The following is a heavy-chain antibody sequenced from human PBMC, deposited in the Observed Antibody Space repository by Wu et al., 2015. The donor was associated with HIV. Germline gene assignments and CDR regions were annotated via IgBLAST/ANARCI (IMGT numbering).Heavy chain of an antibody. Sequence: QVQMVQSGAEVRKPGSSVKVSCKASGYTFTSYYMHWVRQAPGQGLEWMGIINPSGGSTSYAQKFQGRVTMTRDTSTSTVYMELSSLRSDDTAVYYCARVGYCSERRCWFDPWGQGTLVTVSS. V-gene: IGHV1-46*01. CDR2: INPSGGST. CDR3: ARVGYCSERRCWFDP. J-gene: IGHJ5*02. D-gene: IGHD2-15*01. CDR1: GYTFTSYY.